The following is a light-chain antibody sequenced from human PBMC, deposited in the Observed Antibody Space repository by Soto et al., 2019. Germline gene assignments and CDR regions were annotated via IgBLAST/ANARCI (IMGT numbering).Light chain of an antibody. J-gene: IGKJ5*01. CDR2: DAS. V-gene: IGKV1-5*01. CDR1: QSIGSW. Sequence: DFQMTQSPSTLSASVGDKVTMTCRASQSIGSWLAWYQQKPGKAPKVLIYDASSLESGVPSRFSGSGSGTEFTRTISSLQPDDFATYYRQKYTSYLGQGTRLEIK. CDR3: QKYTSY.